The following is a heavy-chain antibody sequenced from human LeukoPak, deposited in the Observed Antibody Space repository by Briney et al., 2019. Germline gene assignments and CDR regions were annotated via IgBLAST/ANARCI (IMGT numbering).Heavy chain of an antibody. Sequence: GGSLRLSCAASGFTFSTYAMHWVRRAPGKGLEWVAVISYDGSNKYYTDSVKGRFTISRDNSKNTLYLQMNSLRAEDTAVYYCARGNNFDYWGQGTLITVSS. CDR1: GFTFSTYA. CDR3: ARGNNFDY. CDR2: ISYDGSNK. D-gene: IGHD1/OR15-1a*01. J-gene: IGHJ4*02. V-gene: IGHV3-30-3*01.